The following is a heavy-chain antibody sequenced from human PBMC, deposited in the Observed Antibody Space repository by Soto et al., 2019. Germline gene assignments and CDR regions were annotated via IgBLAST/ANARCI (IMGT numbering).Heavy chain of an antibody. Sequence: GASVKVSCKASGYTFTGDYLHWVRQAPGQGLEWMGWINAHNGDTNNAQKFQGRVTMTRDTSINTAYMELSRLRSDDTAVYFCARERYYDSSGDYGFDIWGQGTTVTVSS. CDR1: GYTFTGDY. CDR3: ARERYYDSSGDYGFDI. D-gene: IGHD3-22*01. J-gene: IGHJ3*02. CDR2: INAHNGDT. V-gene: IGHV1-2*02.